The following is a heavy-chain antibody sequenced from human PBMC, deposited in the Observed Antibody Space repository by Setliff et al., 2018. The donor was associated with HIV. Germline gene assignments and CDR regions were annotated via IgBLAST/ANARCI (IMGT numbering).Heavy chain of an antibody. CDR2: IKADGSEK. Sequence: PGGSLRLSCAASGFTFSTYWRGWIRQVPGKGLEWVANIKADGSEKYYMNSVKGRFTISRDNAENSLYLQMNSVRADDAAVYFCARGLDFWGQGTMVTVSS. J-gene: IGHJ3*01. CDR3: ARGLDF. V-gene: IGHV3-7*01. D-gene: IGHD1-1*01. CDR1: GFTFSTYW.